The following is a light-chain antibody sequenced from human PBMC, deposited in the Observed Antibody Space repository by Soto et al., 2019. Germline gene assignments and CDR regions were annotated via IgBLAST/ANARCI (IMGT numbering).Light chain of an antibody. CDR2: WAS. Sequence: DIVMTQSPDSLAVSLGERATINCKSSQSVLHSSNNENYLAWYQQKPGQPPKLLIYWASTRESGVPDRFSGSGSGTDFTLTIRSLQAEDVAVYYCQQYYSTPYTFGRGPSWRSN. V-gene: IGKV4-1*01. CDR3: QQYYSTPYT. J-gene: IGKJ2*01. CDR1: QSVLHSSNNENY.